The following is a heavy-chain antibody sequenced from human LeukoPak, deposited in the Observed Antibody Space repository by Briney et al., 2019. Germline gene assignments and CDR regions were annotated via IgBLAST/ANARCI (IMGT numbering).Heavy chain of an antibody. CDR1: GFIFSSYE. J-gene: IGHJ4*02. CDR2: ISSSGSTI. CDR3: ARGPGALDY. Sequence: GGSLRLSCAASGFIFSSYEMNWVRQAPGKGLEWVSYISSSGSTIYYADSVKGRFTISRDNSNNTLYLQMSSLRAEDTAVYYCARGPGALDYWGQGTLVTVSS. D-gene: IGHD2-2*01. V-gene: IGHV3-48*03.